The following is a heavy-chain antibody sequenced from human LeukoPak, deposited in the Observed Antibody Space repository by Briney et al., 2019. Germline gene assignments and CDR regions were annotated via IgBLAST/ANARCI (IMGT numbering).Heavy chain of an antibody. CDR3: ARGSSGGFDI. Sequence: PGGSLRLSCAASGFTFSSYAMHWVRQAPGKGLEYVSAISSNGGSTYYANSVKGRFTISRDNSKNTLYLQMGSLRAEDMAVYYCARGSSGGFDIWGQGTMVTVSS. J-gene: IGHJ3*02. D-gene: IGHD3-22*01. CDR2: ISSNGGST. V-gene: IGHV3-64*01. CDR1: GFTFSSYA.